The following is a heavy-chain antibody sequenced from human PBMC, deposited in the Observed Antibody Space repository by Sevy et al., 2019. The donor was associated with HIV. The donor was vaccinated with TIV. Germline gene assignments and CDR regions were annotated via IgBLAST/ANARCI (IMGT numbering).Heavy chain of an antibody. V-gene: IGHV3-15*01. CDR3: ITGSLGDPTAA. CDR1: GLYFSNAW. Sequence: GGSLRLSCAASGLYFSNAWMSWVRQAPGKGLEWVGRVKSKTDGWTTEYGEPVKDRFTISRDDSKRPVFLQMNSLKIDDTGVYYCITGSLGDPTAAWGQGTLVTVSS. CDR2: VKSKTDGWTT. D-gene: IGHD2-21*02. J-gene: IGHJ5*02.